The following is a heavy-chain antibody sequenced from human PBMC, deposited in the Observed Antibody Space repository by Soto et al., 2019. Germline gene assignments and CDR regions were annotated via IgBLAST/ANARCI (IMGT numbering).Heavy chain of an antibody. Sequence: GASVKVSCKASGGTFSSYAISWVRQAPGQGLEWMGGIIPIFGTANYAQKFQGRVTITADESTSTAYMELSSLRSEDTAVYYCASETIRFCSSTSCYLANEVYGMDVWGQGTTVTVSS. V-gene: IGHV1-69*13. CDR2: IIPIFGTA. D-gene: IGHD2-2*01. J-gene: IGHJ6*02. CDR1: GGTFSSYA. CDR3: ASETIRFCSSTSCYLANEVYGMDV.